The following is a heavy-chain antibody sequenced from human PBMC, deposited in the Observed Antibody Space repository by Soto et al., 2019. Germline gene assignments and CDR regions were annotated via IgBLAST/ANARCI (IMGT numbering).Heavy chain of an antibody. V-gene: IGHV5-51*01. Sequence: LKISCKGSGYSFTSYWIGWVRQMPGKGLEWMGIIYPGDSDTRYSPSFQGQVTISADKSISTAYLQWSSLKASDTAMYYCARHKAHYDILTGYLYYYYYGMDVWGQGTTVTVSS. J-gene: IGHJ6*02. CDR3: ARHKAHYDILTGYLYYYYYGMDV. D-gene: IGHD3-9*01. CDR2: IYPGDSDT. CDR1: GYSFTSYW.